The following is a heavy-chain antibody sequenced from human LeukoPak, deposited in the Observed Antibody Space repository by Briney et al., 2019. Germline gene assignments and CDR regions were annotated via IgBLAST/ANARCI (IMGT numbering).Heavy chain of an antibody. J-gene: IGHJ5*02. D-gene: IGHD6-13*01. Sequence: SETLSLTCAVYGGSFSGCYWSWIRQPPGKGLEWIGEINHSGSTNYNPSLKSRVTISVDTSKNQFSLKLSSVTAADTAVYYCARRFHSPQQLVRWGQGTLVTVSS. CDR3: ARRFHSPQQLVR. CDR2: INHSGST. V-gene: IGHV4-34*01. CDR1: GGSFSGCY.